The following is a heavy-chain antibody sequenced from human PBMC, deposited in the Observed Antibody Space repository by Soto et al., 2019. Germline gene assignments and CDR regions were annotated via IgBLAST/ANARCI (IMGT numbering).Heavy chain of an antibody. J-gene: IGHJ6*02. V-gene: IGHV1-18*01. Sequence: ASVKVSCKASGYTFTSYGISWVRQAPVQGLEWMGWISAYNGNTNYAQKLQGRVTMTTDTSTSTAYMELRSLRSDDTAVYYCAREGLLRYFDSYYYYCYGMDVWGQGTTVTVSS. D-gene: IGHD3-9*01. CDR2: ISAYNGNT. CDR3: AREGLLRYFDSYYYYCYGMDV. CDR1: GYTFTSYG.